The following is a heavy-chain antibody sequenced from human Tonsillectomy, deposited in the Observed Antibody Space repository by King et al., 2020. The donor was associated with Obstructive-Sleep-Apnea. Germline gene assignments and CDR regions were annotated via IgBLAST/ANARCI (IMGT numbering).Heavy chain of an antibody. D-gene: IGHD1-14*01. CDR3: ARGPDPQAGY. CDR1: GGSFSGYY. V-gene: IGHV4-34*01. Sequence: VQLQQWGAGLLKPSETLSLTCAVYGGSFSGYYWSWIRQPPGKGLEWIGEVNHSGSNNYIPSLKSRVTISVDTSKKQFSLKLSPVTAADTAVYYCARGPDPQAGYWGQGTLVTVSS. CDR2: VNHSGSN. J-gene: IGHJ4*02.